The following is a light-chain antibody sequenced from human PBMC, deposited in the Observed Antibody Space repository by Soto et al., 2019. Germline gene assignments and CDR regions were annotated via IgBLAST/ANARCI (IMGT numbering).Light chain of an antibody. V-gene: IGKV1-17*01. CDR2: GSS. CDR3: LQHNVFPRT. J-gene: IGKJ1*01. Sequence: DIQMTQSPSSLSASVGDRVTITCRASQAIRNDLAWYQQKPGRAPKRLIYGSSSLQSGVPSRFSGSGSGTEFTLTISSLQPEDFATYYCLQHNVFPRTFGQGTKVDNK. CDR1: QAIRND.